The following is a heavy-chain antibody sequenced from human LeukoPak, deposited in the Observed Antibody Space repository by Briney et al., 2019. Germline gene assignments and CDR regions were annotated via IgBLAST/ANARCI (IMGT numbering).Heavy chain of an antibody. CDR1: GYTFTSYG. V-gene: IGHV1-18*01. J-gene: IGHJ4*02. Sequence: ASVKVSCKASGYTFTSYGISWVRQAPGQGLEWMGWISAYNGNTNYAQKLQGRVTMTTDTSTSTAYMELRSLRSDDTAVYYCARDLGDLTYPALITMVRSMYLAGFDYWGQGTLVTVSS. D-gene: IGHD3-10*01. CDR2: ISAYNGNT. CDR3: ARDLGDLTYPALITMVRSMYLAGFDY.